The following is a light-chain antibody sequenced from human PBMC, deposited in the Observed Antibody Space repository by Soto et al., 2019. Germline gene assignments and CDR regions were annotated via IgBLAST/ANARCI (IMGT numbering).Light chain of an antibody. CDR3: CSYAGSSTSPYV. V-gene: IGLV2-23*02. Sequence: QSVLTQPAPVSGSPGHSIPLSCPGTSSDVSSYNLVSWHQQHPGKAPKLMIYEVSKRPSGVSNRFSGSKSGNTASLTISGLQAEDEADYYCCSYAGSSTSPYVFGTGTKVTVL. CDR2: EVS. J-gene: IGLJ1*01. CDR1: SSDVSSYNL.